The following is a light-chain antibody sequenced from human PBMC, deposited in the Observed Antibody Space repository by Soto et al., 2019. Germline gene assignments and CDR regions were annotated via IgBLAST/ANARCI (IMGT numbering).Light chain of an antibody. Sequence: DIQMTQSPSSLSASVGDRVTITCRASQSISSYLNWYQQKPGKAPKLLIYAASSLQSGVPSRFSGSGSGTDFTLTISSLQPEDFATYYCQQSYSTPLTVGGGTTVEIK. CDR2: AAS. J-gene: IGKJ4*01. CDR3: QQSYSTPLT. V-gene: IGKV1-39*01. CDR1: QSISSY.